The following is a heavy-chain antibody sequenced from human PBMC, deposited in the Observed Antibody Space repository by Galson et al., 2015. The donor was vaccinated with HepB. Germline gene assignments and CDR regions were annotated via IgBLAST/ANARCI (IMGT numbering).Heavy chain of an antibody. V-gene: IGHV7-4-1*02. CDR2: MNTNTGKP. CDR3: ARSPLRCLDWLPYDDYYYMDV. D-gene: IGHD3-3*01. J-gene: IGHJ6*03. CDR1: GYTFTDYV. Sequence: SVTVSCKASGYTFTDYVVNWVRQAPGQGLEWMGWMNTNTGKPTYAPGFAGRFVFSLDTSVTTAYLQISSLETDDTAVYYCARSPLRCLDWLPYDDYYYMDVWGEGTTVTVSS.